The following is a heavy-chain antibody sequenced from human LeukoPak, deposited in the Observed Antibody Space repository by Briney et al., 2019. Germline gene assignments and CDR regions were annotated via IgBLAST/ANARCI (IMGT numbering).Heavy chain of an antibody. CDR1: GFTFSNYN. CDR2: VPYDGSDK. V-gene: IGHV3-30*02. J-gene: IGHJ4*02. Sequence: AGGSLRLSCAASGFTFSNYNMHWVRQAPGKGLEWVAFVPYDGSDKYYADSVKGRFTISRDNSKNTLYLQMNSLRVEDTAVYYCAKDGGGGDCYFDYWGQGTQVTVSS. D-gene: IGHD2-21*02. CDR3: AKDGGGGDCYFDY.